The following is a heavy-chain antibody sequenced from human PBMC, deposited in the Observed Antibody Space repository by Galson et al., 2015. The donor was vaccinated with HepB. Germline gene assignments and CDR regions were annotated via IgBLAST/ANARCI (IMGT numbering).Heavy chain of an antibody. V-gene: IGHV3-48*01. D-gene: IGHD2-2*01. Sequence: SLRLSCAASGFTFSSYSMNWVRQAPGKGLEWVSYISSSSSTIYYADSVKGRFTISRDNAKNSLYLQMNSLRAEDTAVYYCARTRAYCSSTSRYYDSAFDIWGQGTMVTVSS. CDR1: GFTFSSYS. CDR3: ARTRAYCSSTSRYYDSAFDI. CDR2: ISSSSSTI. J-gene: IGHJ3*02.